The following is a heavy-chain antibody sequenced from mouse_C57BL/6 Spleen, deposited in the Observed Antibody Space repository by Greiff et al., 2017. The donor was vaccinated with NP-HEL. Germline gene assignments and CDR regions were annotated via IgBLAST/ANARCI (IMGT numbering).Heavy chain of an antibody. V-gene: IGHV1-53*01. Sequence: VQLQQSGTELVKPGASVKLSCKASGYTFTSYWMHWVKQRPGQGLEWIGNINPSNGGTNYNEKFKSKATLTVDTSSSTAYMQLSSLTSEDSAVYYCASENYYGGSFSVDYWGQGTTLTVSS. J-gene: IGHJ2*01. CDR1: GYTFTSYW. CDR2: INPSNGGT. CDR3: ASENYYGGSFSVDY. D-gene: IGHD1-1*01.